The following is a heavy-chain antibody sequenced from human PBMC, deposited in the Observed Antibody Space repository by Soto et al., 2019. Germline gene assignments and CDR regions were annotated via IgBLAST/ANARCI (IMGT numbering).Heavy chain of an antibody. J-gene: IGHJ6*02. CDR1: GYTFTGYY. CDR3: ARVEYSSSWYGMDV. D-gene: IGHD6-6*01. V-gene: IGHV1-2*02. CDR2: INPNSGGT. Sequence: ASVKVSCKASGYTFTGYYMHWVRQAPGQGLEWMGWINPNSGGTNYAQKFQARVTMTRDTSISTAYMELSRLRSDDTAVYYCARVEYSSSWYGMDVWGQGPTVTVSS.